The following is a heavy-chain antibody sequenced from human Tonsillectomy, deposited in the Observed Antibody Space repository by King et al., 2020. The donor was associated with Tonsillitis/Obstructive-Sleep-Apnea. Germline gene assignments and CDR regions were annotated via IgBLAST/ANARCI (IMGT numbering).Heavy chain of an antibody. J-gene: IGHJ6*03. V-gene: IGHV3-30*01. Sequence: VQLVESGGGVVQPGRSLRLSCAASGFTFSSNVMHWVRQAPGKGLEWESFISYDGRNKYYADSVKGRFTISRDNSKNTLYLQMNSLRVEDTAVYYCARDHFMDVWGKGTTATVSS. CDR2: ISYDGRNK. CDR1: GFTFSSNV. CDR3: ARDHFMDV.